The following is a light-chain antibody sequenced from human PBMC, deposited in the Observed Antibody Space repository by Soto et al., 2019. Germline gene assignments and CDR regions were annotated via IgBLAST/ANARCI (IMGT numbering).Light chain of an antibody. Sequence: QSALTQPASVSGSPGQSITISCTGTSSDVGSYNLISWYQQHPGKAPKLMIYEGSKRPSGLSNRFSGSKSGNTASLTISGLQDEDEADYYCCSYAGSTTLVFGGGTKVTVL. CDR2: EGS. CDR1: SSDVGSYNL. CDR3: CSYAGSTTLV. V-gene: IGLV2-23*01. J-gene: IGLJ3*02.